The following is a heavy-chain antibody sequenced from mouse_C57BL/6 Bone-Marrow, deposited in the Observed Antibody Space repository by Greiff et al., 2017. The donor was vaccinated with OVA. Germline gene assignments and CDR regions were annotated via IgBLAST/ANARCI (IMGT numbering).Heavy chain of an antibody. CDR2: ISSGGDYI. CDR1: GFTFSSYA. D-gene: IGHD1-1*01. V-gene: IGHV5S21*01. Sequence: EVHLVESGEGLVKPGGSLKLSCAASGFTFSSYAMSWVRQTPEKRLEWVAYISSGGDYIYYADTLKGGFTISTDNARNTLYLQMSSLKSEDTAMYDCERSSPWFAYWGQGTLVTVSA. J-gene: IGHJ3*01. CDR3: ERSSPWFAY.